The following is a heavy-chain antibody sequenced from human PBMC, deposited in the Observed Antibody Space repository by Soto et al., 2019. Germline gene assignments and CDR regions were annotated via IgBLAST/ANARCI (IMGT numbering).Heavy chain of an antibody. CDR1: GGTFSSYA. J-gene: IGHJ6*02. V-gene: IGHV1-69*12. D-gene: IGHD2-2*01. CDR2: IIPIFGTA. Sequence: QVQLVQSGAEVKKPGSSVKVSCKASGGTFSSYAISWVRQAPGQGLEWMGGIIPIFGTANYAQKVQGRVTITADESTSTAYMELSSLRSEDTAVYYCARQTLGYCISTSCPGGYYYYGMDVWGQGTTVTVSS. CDR3: ARQTLGYCISTSCPGGYYYYGMDV.